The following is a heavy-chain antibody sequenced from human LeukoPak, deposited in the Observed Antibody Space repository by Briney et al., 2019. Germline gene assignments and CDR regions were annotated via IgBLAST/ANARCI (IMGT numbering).Heavy chain of an antibody. CDR1: GFTFSSYG. CDR3: TTSYTAMAAFDI. V-gene: IGHV3-15*01. CDR2: IKSKTDGGTT. D-gene: IGHD5-18*01. J-gene: IGHJ3*02. Sequence: GGSLRLSCAASGFTFSSYGMHWVRQAPWKGLEWVGRIKSKTDGGTTDYAAPVKGRFTISRDDSKNTLYLQMNSLKTEDTAVYYCTTSYTAMAAFDIWGQGTMVTVSS.